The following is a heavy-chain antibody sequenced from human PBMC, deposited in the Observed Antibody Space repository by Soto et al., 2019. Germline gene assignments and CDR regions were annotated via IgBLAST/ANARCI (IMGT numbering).Heavy chain of an antibody. J-gene: IGHJ6*02. CDR2: IIPILGIA. V-gene: IGHV1-69*04. D-gene: IGHD6-19*01. Sequence: ASVKVSCKASGGTFSSYTISWVRQAPGQGLEWMGRIIPILGIANYAQKFQGRVTITADKSTSTAYMELSSLRSEDTAVYYCAKEESGWSTDYYYGMDVWGQGTTVTVSS. CDR3: AKEESGWSTDYYYGMDV. CDR1: GGTFSSYT.